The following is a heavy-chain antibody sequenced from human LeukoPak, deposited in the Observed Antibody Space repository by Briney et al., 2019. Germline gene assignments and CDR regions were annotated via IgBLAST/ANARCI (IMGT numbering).Heavy chain of an antibody. CDR3: ARGYSYGIPYYYYYMDV. CDR2: TYYRSKWYN. J-gene: IGHJ6*03. D-gene: IGHD5-18*01. Sequence: SQTLSLTCAISGDSVSSNSAAWNWFRQSPSRGLEWLGRTYYRSKWYNDYAVSVKSRITINPDTSKNQFSLQLNSVTPEDTAVYYCARGYSYGIPYYYYYMDVWGKGTTVTVSS. CDR1: GDSVSSNSAA. V-gene: IGHV6-1*01.